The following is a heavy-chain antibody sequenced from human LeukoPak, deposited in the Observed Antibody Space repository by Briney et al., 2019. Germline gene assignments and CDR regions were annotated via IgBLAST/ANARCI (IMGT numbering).Heavy chain of an antibody. J-gene: IGHJ4*02. V-gene: IGHV1-46*01. D-gene: IGHD3-22*01. CDR1: GYTFISYY. CDR3: ARDLGDSSGYSVFDF. Sequence: ASVKVSCKASGYTFISYYMHWVRQAPGQGLEWMGIINPSGGSTSYTQKFQGRVTMTRDTSTSTVYMELNSLTSEDTAVYYCARDLGDSSGYSVFDFWGQGTLVTVSS. CDR2: INPSGGST.